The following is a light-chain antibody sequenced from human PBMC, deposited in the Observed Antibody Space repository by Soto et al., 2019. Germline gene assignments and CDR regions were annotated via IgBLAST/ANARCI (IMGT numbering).Light chain of an antibody. Sequence: EIVLTQSPGTLSLSPGERATLSCRASHSVNSNYLAWYQQRPGQAPRLLIYDVFNRATGIPDRFSGSGSGTDFTLTISRLEPEDFAVYYCQQYGSSPPDTFGQGTTLEIK. J-gene: IGKJ2*01. CDR1: HSVNSNY. CDR2: DVF. V-gene: IGKV3-20*01. CDR3: QQYGSSPPDT.